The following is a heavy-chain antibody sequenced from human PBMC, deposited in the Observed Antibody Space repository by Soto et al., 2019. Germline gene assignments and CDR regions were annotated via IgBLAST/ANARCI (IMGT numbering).Heavy chain of an antibody. D-gene: IGHD2-21*01. Sequence: PGGSLILSCVASGFSFSRYWMHWVRQTPGKGLMWVSRINNDGSGTADADSVRGRFTISRDNAKNTLYLQLNSLRAEDTAVYYCARDVAPGYFDYWGQGTPVTVSS. J-gene: IGHJ4*02. V-gene: IGHV3-74*01. CDR2: INNDGSGT. CDR3: ARDVAPGYFDY. CDR1: GFSFSRYW.